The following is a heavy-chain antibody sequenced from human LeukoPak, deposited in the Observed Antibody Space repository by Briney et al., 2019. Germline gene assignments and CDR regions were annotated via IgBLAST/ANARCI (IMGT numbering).Heavy chain of an antibody. V-gene: IGHV3-23*01. CDR3: AKASAMIVVVSKHFDY. Sequence: GGSLRLSCEASGFTFSSYAMSWVRQAPGKGLEWVSAISGSGGSTYYADSVKGRFTISRDNSKNTLYLQMNSLRAEDTAVYYCAKASAMIVVVSKHFDYWGQGTLVTVSS. CDR2: ISGSGGST. CDR1: GFTFSSYA. D-gene: IGHD3-22*01. J-gene: IGHJ4*02.